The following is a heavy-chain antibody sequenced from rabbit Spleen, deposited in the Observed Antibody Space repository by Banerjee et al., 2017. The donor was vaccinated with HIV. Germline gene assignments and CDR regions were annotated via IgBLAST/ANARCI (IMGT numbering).Heavy chain of an antibody. J-gene: IGHJ4*01. D-gene: IGHD7-1*01. CDR2: IYTGRGGT. V-gene: IGHV1S7*01. CDR1: GFDFSSYS. CDR3: ARSYTDWDYPDL. Sequence: QLKETGGGLVQPGGSLTLSCKTSGFDFSSYSMSWVRQAPGKGLEWIGAIYTGRGGTDYANWVNGRFTISSDNAQYTVHLQLNSLTAADTATYFCARSYTDWDYPDLWGPGTLVTVS.